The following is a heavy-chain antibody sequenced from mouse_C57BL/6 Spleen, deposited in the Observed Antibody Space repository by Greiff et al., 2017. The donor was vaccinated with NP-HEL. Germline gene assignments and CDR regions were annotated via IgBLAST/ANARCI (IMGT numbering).Heavy chain of an antibody. CDR2: ISSGSSTI. J-gene: IGHJ1*03. D-gene: IGHD2-5*01. CDR3: ARSYYSNVGYFDV. CDR1: GFTFSDYG. Sequence: EVHLVESGGGLVKPGGSLKLSCAASGFTFSDYGMHWVRQAPEKGLEWVAYISSGSSTIYYADTVKGRFTISRDNAKNTLFLQMTSLRSEDTAMYYCARSYYSNVGYFDVWGTGTTVTVSS. V-gene: IGHV5-17*01.